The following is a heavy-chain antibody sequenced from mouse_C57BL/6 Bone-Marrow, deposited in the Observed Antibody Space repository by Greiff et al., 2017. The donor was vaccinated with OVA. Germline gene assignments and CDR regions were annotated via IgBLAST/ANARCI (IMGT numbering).Heavy chain of an antibody. CDR1: GYTFTSYW. CDR2: IYPGSGST. D-gene: IGHD1-1*01. CDR3: AYEGDYYAMDY. Sequence: QVHVKQPGAELVKPGASVKMSCKASGYTFTSYWITWVKQRPGQGLEWIGDIYPGSGSTNYNEKFKSKATLTVDTSSSTAYMQLSSLTSEDSAVYYCAYEGDYYAMDYWGQGTSVTVSS. V-gene: IGHV1-55*01. J-gene: IGHJ4*01.